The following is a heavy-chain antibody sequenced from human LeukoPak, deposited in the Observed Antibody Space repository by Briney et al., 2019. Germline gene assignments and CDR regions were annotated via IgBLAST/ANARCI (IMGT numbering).Heavy chain of an antibody. J-gene: IGHJ4*02. CDR3: AKATVAAAGNFDY. CDR2: ISWNSGSI. D-gene: IGHD6-13*01. Sequence: GGSLRLSCAASGFTFDDYAMHWVRQAPGKGLEWVSGISWNSGSIGYADSVKGRFTISRDNAKNSLYLQMNSLRAEDTALYYCAKATVAAAGNFDYWGQGTLVTVSS. CDR1: GFTFDDYA. V-gene: IGHV3-9*01.